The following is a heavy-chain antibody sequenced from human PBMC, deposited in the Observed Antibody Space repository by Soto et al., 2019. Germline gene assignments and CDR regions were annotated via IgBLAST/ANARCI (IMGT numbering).Heavy chain of an antibody. J-gene: IGHJ4*02. V-gene: IGHV1-69*06. CDR1: GSTFNNFA. CDR2: IVVDSNTA. CDR3: ARSSTTYYYQSSPYWPDKELDI. D-gene: IGHD3-22*01. Sequence: QVVLLQSGAEVKEPGSSVRVSCQVSGSTFNNFAFSWVRQAPGHGPEWMGGIVVDSNTAEYSQRFQDRVTITADTSTDTLYMELGSLTFEDTAVYYCARSSTTYYYQSSPYWPDKELDIWGQGTLITVSS.